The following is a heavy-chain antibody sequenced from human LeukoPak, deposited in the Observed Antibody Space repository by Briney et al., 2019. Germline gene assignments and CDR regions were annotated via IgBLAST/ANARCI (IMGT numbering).Heavy chain of an antibody. CDR2: IYTSGST. CDR1: GGSISSYY. D-gene: IGHD3-10*01. J-gene: IGHJ4*02. Sequence: PSETLSLTCTVSGGSISSYYWSWIRQPAGKGLEWIGRIYTSGSTNYNPSLTSRVTISVDTSKNQFSLKLSSVTAADTAVYYCARDLSRYGSGRSWGQGTLVTVSS. V-gene: IGHV4-4*07. CDR3: ARDLSRYGSGRS.